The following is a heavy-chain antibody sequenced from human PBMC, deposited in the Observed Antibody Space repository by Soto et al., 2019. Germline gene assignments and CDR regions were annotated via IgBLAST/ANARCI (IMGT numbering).Heavy chain of an antibody. D-gene: IGHD3-22*01. CDR1: GFTFSSYA. V-gene: IGHV3-30-3*01. CDR3: AREVLSVTMIVVVTGFGY. CDR2: ISYDGSNK. Sequence: GGSLRLSCAASGFTFSSYAMHWVRQAPGKGLEWVAVISYDGSNKYYADSVKGRFTISRDNSKNTLYLQMNSLRAEDTAVYYCAREVLSVTMIVVVTGFGYWGQGTLVTVSS. J-gene: IGHJ4*02.